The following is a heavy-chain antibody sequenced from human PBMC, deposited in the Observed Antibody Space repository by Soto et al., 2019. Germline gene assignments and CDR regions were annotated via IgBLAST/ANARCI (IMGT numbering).Heavy chain of an antibody. V-gene: IGHV3-74*01. D-gene: IGHD2-21*01. J-gene: IGHJ3*02. CDR1: GFTFSTYW. Sequence: GGSLRLSCAASGFTFSTYWMHWVRQAPGKGLVWVSRIKSDGSSTFYADSVKGRFTISRDNAKNTLYIQMNSLRAEDTAVYYCTRGTAPSIPNAFDIWGQGTMVTVSS. CDR3: TRGTAPSIPNAFDI. CDR2: IKSDGSST.